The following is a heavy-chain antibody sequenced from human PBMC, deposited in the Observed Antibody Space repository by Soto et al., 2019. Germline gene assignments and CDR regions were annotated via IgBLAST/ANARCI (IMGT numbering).Heavy chain of an antibody. CDR3: ARDQQLVLGGWFDP. D-gene: IGHD6-13*01. J-gene: IGHJ5*02. Sequence: EVQLVESGGGLVQPGGSLRLSCAASGFTFSSYEMNWVRQAPGKGLEWVSYISSSGSTIYYAVSVKGRFTISRDNAKNSLYLQMNSLRAEDTAVYYCARDQQLVLGGWFDPWGQGTLVTVSS. CDR1: GFTFSSYE. CDR2: ISSSGSTI. V-gene: IGHV3-48*03.